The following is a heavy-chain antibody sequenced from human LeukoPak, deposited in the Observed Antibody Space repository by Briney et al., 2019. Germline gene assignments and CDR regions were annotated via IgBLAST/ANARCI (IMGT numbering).Heavy chain of an antibody. CDR1: GGSISSYY. D-gene: IGHD4-17*01. CDR2: IYYSGST. J-gene: IGHJ3*02. CDR3: ARALYGDYVLDAFDI. Sequence: SETLSLTCTVSGGSISSYYWSWIRQPPGKGLEWIGYIYYSGSTNYNPSLKSRVTISVDTSKNQFSLKLSSVTAADTAVYYCARALYGDYVLDAFDIWGQGTMVTVSS. V-gene: IGHV4-59*01.